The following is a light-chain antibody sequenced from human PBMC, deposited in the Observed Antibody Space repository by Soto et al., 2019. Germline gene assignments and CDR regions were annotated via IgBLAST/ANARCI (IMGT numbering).Light chain of an antibody. Sequence: DIQMTQSPSTLPASVGDRVTITCRANQSISTWLAWYQQKPGKAPNLLIYKASRLETGVPSRFSGSGSGTDFTLTISSLQPDDFATYYCQQFNTSPWTFGQGTKVDI. V-gene: IGKV1-5*03. CDR2: KAS. CDR1: QSISTW. J-gene: IGKJ1*01. CDR3: QQFNTSPWT.